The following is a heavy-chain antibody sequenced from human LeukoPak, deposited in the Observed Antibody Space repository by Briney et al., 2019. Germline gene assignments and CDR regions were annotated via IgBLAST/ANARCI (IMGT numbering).Heavy chain of an antibody. V-gene: IGHV1-18*01. CDR2: ISAYNGNT. CDR1: GYTFTSKG. CDR3: ARDIGYSSSLGTPLDY. J-gene: IGHJ4*02. Sequence: ASVKVSCKASGYTFTSKGISWVRQAPGRGLEWMGWISAYNGNTNYAQKLQGRVTMTTDTSTSTAYMELRSLRSDDTAVYYCARDIGYSSSLGTPLDYWGQGTLVIVSS. D-gene: IGHD6-6*01.